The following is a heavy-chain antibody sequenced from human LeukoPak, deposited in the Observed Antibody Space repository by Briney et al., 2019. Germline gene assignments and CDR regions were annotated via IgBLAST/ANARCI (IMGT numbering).Heavy chain of an antibody. CDR3: ARGSGDYYDSSGYDLSVDY. D-gene: IGHD3-22*01. CDR1: GYTFTDYY. CDR2: INPNSGGT. Sequence: ASVKVSCKASGYTFTDYYLHWVRQAPGQGLEWMGWINPNSGGTNYAQKFQGRVTMTRDTSISTAYMELSRLRSDDTAVYYCARGSGDYYDSSGYDLSVDYWGQGTLVTVSS. J-gene: IGHJ4*02. V-gene: IGHV1-2*02.